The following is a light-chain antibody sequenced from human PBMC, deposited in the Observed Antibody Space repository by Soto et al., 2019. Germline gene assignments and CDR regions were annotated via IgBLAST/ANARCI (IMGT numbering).Light chain of an antibody. V-gene: IGLV1-44*01. J-gene: IGLJ1*01. CDR3: ATWDDSLDVHV. CDR2: GNN. Sequence: QSLLTQPPSASGTPGQTITISCSGGSSNIGINTVNWYEHLPGTAPRLLIYGNNQRPSGVPDRFSGSKSGTSASLAISGLQSEDEGHYYCATWDDSLDVHVFGTGTKLTVL. CDR1: SSNIGINT.